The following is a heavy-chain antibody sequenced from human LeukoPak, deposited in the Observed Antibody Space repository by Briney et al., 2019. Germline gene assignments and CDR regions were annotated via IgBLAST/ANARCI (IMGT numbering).Heavy chain of an antibody. CDR2: ISGNGRST. J-gene: IGHJ6*02. CDR1: GFTFSTHA. V-gene: IGHV3-23*01. D-gene: IGHD2-15*01. Sequence: PGGSLRLSCTGSGFTFSTHAMTWVRQAPGKGPEWAASISGNGRSTYYSDSVRGRFTISRDNSKNTLYLQMNSLRAEDTAVYYCAKDGGPDALSSYYYYGMDVWGQGTTVTVSS. CDR3: AKDGGPDALSSYYYYGMDV.